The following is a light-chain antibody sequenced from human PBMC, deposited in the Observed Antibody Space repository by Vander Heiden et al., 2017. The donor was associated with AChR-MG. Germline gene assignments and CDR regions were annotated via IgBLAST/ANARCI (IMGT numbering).Light chain of an antibody. CDR3: HQRSALLRNS. V-gene: IGKV3-11*01. CDR2: DAS. Sequence: DILLTQSPATLSLSPGERATLSCRASESVSMYVEWYQQKPGQAPRLLIYDASKRANGIPVRFSGGGSGKDFTLTSSSLEHEDFAVYYWHQRSALLRNSVGQGTHLE. CDR1: ESVSMY. J-gene: IGKJ2*03.